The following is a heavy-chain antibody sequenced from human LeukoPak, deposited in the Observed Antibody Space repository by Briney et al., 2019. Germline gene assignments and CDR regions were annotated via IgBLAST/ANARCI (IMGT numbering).Heavy chain of an antibody. D-gene: IGHD3-10*01. Sequence: ASVKASCKASGYTFTSYGISWVRQAPGQGLEWMGWISAYNGNTNYAQKLQGRVTMTTDTSTSTAYMELRSLRSDDTAVYYCARNRDIYGSGSYYQNWFDPWGQGTLVTVSS. J-gene: IGHJ5*02. V-gene: IGHV1-18*04. CDR1: GYTFTSYG. CDR3: ARNRDIYGSGSYYQNWFDP. CDR2: ISAYNGNT.